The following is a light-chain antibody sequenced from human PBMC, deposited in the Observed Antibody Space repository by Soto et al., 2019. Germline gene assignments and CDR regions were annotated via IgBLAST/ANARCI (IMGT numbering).Light chain of an antibody. CDR2: AAS. CDR1: QGISSY. CDR3: QQRSDWPLT. Sequence: AIQLTQSPSSLSASTGDRVTITCRASQGISSYLAWYQQKPGKAPKLLIYAASTLQSGVPSRFSGSGSGTDFTLTISSLEPEDFAVYYCQQRSDWPLTFGGGTKVDI. V-gene: IGKV1-8*01. J-gene: IGKJ4*01.